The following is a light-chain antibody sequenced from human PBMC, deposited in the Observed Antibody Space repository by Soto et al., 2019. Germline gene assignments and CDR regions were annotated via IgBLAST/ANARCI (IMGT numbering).Light chain of an antibody. J-gene: IGKJ4*01. Sequence: EIVLTQSPGTLSLSPGERATLSCRASQSVSRSSLAWYQQKPGQAPRLLIYGAASRATGIPDRFSGRGSGTDFTLTISRLEPEDFAVYYCQQYGTSPPLTFGGGTKVDIK. CDR2: GAA. CDR1: QSVSRSS. V-gene: IGKV3-20*01. CDR3: QQYGTSPPLT.